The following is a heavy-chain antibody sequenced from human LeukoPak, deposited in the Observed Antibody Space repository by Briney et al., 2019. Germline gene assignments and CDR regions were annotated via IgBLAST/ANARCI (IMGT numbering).Heavy chain of an antibody. V-gene: IGHV4-34*01. CDR1: GGSFSGYY. Sequence: SETLSLTCAVYGGSFSGYYWSWIRQPPGKGLEWIGEINHSGSTNYNPSLKSRVTISVDTSKNQFSLKLSSVTAADTAVYYCARRSRYYDSSGYYPAWGQGTTVTISS. J-gene: IGHJ6*02. D-gene: IGHD3-22*01. CDR2: INHSGST. CDR3: ARRSRYYDSSGYYPA.